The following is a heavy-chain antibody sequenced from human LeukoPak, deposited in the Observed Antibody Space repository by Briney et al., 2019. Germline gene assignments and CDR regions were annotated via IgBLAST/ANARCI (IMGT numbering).Heavy chain of an antibody. Sequence: ASVRVSCKASGYTFTGYYMHWVRQAPGQGLEWMGWINPNSGGTNYAQKFQGRVTMTRGTSISTAYMELSRLRSDDTAVYYCARVTTRYYYYMDVWGKGTTVTVSS. J-gene: IGHJ6*03. V-gene: IGHV1-2*02. CDR3: ARVTTRYYYYMDV. D-gene: IGHD1-1*01. CDR1: GYTFTGYY. CDR2: INPNSGGT.